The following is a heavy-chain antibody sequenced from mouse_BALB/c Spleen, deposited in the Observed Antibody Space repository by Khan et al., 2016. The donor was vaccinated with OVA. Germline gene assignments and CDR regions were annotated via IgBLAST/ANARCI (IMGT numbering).Heavy chain of an antibody. Sequence: QVQLQQSGAELARPGASVKLSCKASGYTFTTYWMQWIKQRLGQGLEWIGTIYPGDGDTRYTQKLKGKATLTADKSSSTAYMQLNTLASEDSAVYDCTSYKYDYFDYWGQGTTVTVSS. V-gene: IGHV1-87*01. CDR2: IYPGDGDT. D-gene: IGHD2-14*01. J-gene: IGHJ2*01. CDR1: GYTFTTYW. CDR3: TSYKYDYFDY.